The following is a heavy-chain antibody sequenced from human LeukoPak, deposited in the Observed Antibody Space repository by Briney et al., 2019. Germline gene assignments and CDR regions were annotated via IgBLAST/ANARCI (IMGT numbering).Heavy chain of an antibody. CDR3: ARDRYSSSWGSVGFDP. CDR1: GYTFTGYY. D-gene: IGHD6-13*01. V-gene: IGHV1-2*02. Sequence: ASVKVSCKASGYTFTGYYMHWVRQAPGQGLEWMGWINPNSGGTNYAQKFQGRVTMTRDTSISTAYMELSRLRSDDTAVYYCARDRYSSSWGSVGFDPWGQGTLVTVSS. J-gene: IGHJ5*02. CDR2: INPNSGGT.